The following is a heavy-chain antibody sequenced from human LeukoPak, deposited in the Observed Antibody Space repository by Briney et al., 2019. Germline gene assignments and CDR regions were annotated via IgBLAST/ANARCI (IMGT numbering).Heavy chain of an antibody. CDR3: AYSLNAEVVVVPQDGYDY. CDR2: IYYSGST. CDR1: GGSISSYY. Sequence: PSETLSLTCTVSGGSISSYYWSWIRQPPGKGLEWIGYIYYSGSTNYNPSLKSRVTISVDTSKNQFSLKLSSVTAADTAVYYCAYSLNAEVVVVPQDGYDYWGQGTLVTVSS. J-gene: IGHJ4*02. V-gene: IGHV4-59*01. D-gene: IGHD2-2*01.